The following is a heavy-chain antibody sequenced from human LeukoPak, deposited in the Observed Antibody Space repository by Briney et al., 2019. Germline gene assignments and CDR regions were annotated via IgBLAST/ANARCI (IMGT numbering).Heavy chain of an antibody. J-gene: IGHJ5*02. CDR2: IMTKTDGGTT. V-gene: IGHV3-15*01. CDR3: IKDSGPRNYVGFDP. CDR1: GFTFSNTW. Sequence: GGSLRLSCVASGFTFSNTWMNWVRQAPGKGLEWVGRIMTKTDGGTTDYAAPVKGRFTISRDDSKNTLYLQMDNLRTEDTAVYYCIKDSGPRNYVGFDPWGQGTLVAVSS. D-gene: IGHD4-11*01.